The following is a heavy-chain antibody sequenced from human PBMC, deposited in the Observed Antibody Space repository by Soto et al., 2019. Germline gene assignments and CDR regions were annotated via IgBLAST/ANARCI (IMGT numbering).Heavy chain of an antibody. CDR1: GGSISRGGDY. D-gene: IGHD1-26*01. V-gene: IGHV4-31*03. CDR3: ARFRSASSFDY. J-gene: IGHJ4*02. CDR2: IYFSGTT. Sequence: KSSETLSLTCTVSGGSISRGGDYWSWLRQHPGKGLEWIGYIYFSGTTYYNPSLKSRVTLSVDTSKKQFSLKLNSVTAADTAVYFCARFRSASSFDYWGQGTLVTVSS.